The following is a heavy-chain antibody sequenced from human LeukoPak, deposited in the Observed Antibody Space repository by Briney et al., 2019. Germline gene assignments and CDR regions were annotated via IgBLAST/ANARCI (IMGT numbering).Heavy chain of an antibody. CDR2: ISGSSGII. V-gene: IGHV3-48*01. CDR3: ARDMYSSSFGY. CDR1: GFTFNTYT. J-gene: IGHJ4*02. D-gene: IGHD6-13*01. Sequence: GGSLRLSCAASGFTFNTYTMNWVRQAPGKGLEWVSYISGSSGIIDYADSVKGRFTISRDNSKNTLYLQMNSLRAEDTAVYYCARDMYSSSFGYWGQGTLVTVSS.